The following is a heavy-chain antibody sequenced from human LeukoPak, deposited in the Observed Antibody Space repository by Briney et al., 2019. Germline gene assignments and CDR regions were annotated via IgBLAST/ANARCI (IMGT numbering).Heavy chain of an antibody. Sequence: PGGSLRLSCAASGFDFSDYVMTWVRQAPGKGLEWVSSISSSSSYIYYADSVKGRFTISRDNAKNSLYLQMNSLRAEDTAVYYCARDRGIAGFGYYYYYYGMDVWGQGTTVTVSS. J-gene: IGHJ6*02. CDR2: ISSSSSYI. V-gene: IGHV3-21*01. CDR1: GFDFSDYV. D-gene: IGHD6-13*01. CDR3: ARDRGIAGFGYYYYYYGMDV.